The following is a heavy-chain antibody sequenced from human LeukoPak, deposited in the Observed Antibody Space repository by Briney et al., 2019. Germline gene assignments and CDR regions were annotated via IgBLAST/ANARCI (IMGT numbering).Heavy chain of an antibody. J-gene: IGHJ4*02. D-gene: IGHD5-18*01. CDR3: ARASDGYSYGFFVDY. V-gene: IGHV1-2*04. CDR1: GYTVTGYY. CDR2: ISPNSGAT. Sequence: SVKVSCKASGYTVTGYYMQWVRQAPGRGLEWMGWISPNSGATNYAQKFQGWVTMTRDTSTTPAYMELSRMRLDNTAVYYWARASDGYSYGFFVDYWGQGTLVTVSS.